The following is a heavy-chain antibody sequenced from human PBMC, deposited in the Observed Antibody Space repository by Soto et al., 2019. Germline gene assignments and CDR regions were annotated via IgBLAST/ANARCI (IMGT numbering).Heavy chain of an antibody. V-gene: IGHV3-48*02. CDR1: GFTLSSYS. Sequence: GGSLRLSCAASGFTLSSYSMNWVRQAPGKGLEWVSYISSSSSTIYYADSVKGRFTISRDNAKNSLYLQMNSLRDEDTAVYYCARDPYPSCGRDCNGYWGQGTLVTVSS. CDR2: ISSSSSTI. D-gene: IGHD2-21*02. J-gene: IGHJ4*02. CDR3: ARDPYPSCGRDCNGY.